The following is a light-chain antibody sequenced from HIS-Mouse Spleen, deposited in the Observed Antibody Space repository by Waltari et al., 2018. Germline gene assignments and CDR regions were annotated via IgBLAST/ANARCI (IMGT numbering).Light chain of an antibody. CDR1: SSDVGGYHY. J-gene: IGLJ1*01. V-gene: IGLV2-8*01. CDR3: SSYAGSNIYV. Sequence: QSALTQPPSASGSPGQSVPISCTGTSSDVGGYHYSPWYQQHPGKAPKLMIYEVSKRPSGVPDRFSGSKSGNTASLTVSGLQAEDEADYYCSSYAGSNIYVFGTGTKVTVL. CDR2: EVS.